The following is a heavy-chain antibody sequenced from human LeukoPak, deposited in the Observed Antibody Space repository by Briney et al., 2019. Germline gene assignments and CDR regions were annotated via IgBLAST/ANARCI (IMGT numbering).Heavy chain of an antibody. CDR2: ISGSGGSI. Sequence: PGGSLRLSCAASGFTFSSYEMNWVRQALGKGLEWVSYISGSGGSIYNADSVKGRFTISRDNAKNSLYLQMHSLRAEDTAVYYCARDPAGSSWFDYWGQGTLVTVSS. CDR1: GFTFSSYE. V-gene: IGHV3-48*03. J-gene: IGHJ4*02. D-gene: IGHD6-13*01. CDR3: ARDPAGSSWFDY.